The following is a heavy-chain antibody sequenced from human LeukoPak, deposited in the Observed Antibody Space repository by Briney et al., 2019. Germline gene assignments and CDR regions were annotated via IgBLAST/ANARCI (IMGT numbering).Heavy chain of an antibody. V-gene: IGHV1-18*01. CDR3: ARDANYDILTGYSYYYGMDV. Sequence: ASVKVSRKASGYTFTSYGISWVRQAPGQGLEWMGWISAYNGNTNYAQKLQGRVTMTTDTSTSTAYMELRSLRSDDTAVYYCARDANYDILTGYSYYYGMDVWGQGTTVTVSS. CDR1: GYTFTSYG. D-gene: IGHD3-9*01. J-gene: IGHJ6*02. CDR2: ISAYNGNT.